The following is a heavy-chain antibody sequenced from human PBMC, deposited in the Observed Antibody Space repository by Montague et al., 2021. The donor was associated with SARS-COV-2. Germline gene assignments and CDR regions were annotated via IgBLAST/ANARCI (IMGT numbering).Heavy chain of an antibody. D-gene: IGHD3-22*01. CDR3: ASPTYYYDSSGSDAFDI. Sequence: SETLSLTCTVSGGSISSSSYYWGWIRQPPGKGLEWIGSTYYSGSTYYNPSLKSRVTISVDTSKNQFSLKLGSVSAADTAVYYCASPTYYYDSSGSDAFDIWGQGTMVTVSS. J-gene: IGHJ3*02. V-gene: IGHV4-39*01. CDR2: TYYSGST. CDR1: GGSISSSSYY.